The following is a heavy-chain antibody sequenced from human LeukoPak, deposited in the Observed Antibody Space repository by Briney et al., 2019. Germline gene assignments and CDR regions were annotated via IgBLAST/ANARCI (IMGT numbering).Heavy chain of an antibody. Sequence: SVKVSCKASGGTFSSYAISWARQAPGQGLEWMGRIIPIFGTANYAQKFQGRVTITTDESTSTAYMELSSLRSEDTAVYYCARELGIAAAGIFDYWGQGTLATVSS. CDR2: IIPIFGTA. CDR1: GGTFSSYA. J-gene: IGHJ4*02. CDR3: ARELGIAAAGIFDY. D-gene: IGHD6-13*01. V-gene: IGHV1-69*05.